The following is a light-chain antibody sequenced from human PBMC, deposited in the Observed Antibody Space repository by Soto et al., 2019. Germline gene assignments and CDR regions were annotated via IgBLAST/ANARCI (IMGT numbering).Light chain of an antibody. CDR3: QQYGGSPPIT. CDR2: GAS. J-gene: IGKJ5*01. CDR1: QSVSSTY. Sequence: VLTQSPGTLSLSPGERATLSCRASQSVSSTYLAWYQHKPGQAPRLLIYGASRRATGIPDRFSGSGSGTDCTITISRLEPEDFAVYYCQQYGGSPPITFGQGTRLEIK. V-gene: IGKV3-20*01.